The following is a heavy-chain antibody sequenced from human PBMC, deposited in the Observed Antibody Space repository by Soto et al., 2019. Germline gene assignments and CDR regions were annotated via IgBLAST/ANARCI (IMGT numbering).Heavy chain of an antibody. D-gene: IGHD3-10*01. Sequence: QVQLEQSGAEVKNPGSSVKVSCKASGGTLSDHGVAWLRQAPGQGPEWMGGTIPVSNAPKYAPKFQGRVTIAADKSTNIAYMELSSLRSEDTALYYCARGVFDSGNHHTGPSAFDIWGQGTMVIVSS. J-gene: IGHJ3*02. CDR2: TIPVSNAP. CDR1: GGTLSDHG. V-gene: IGHV1-69*06. CDR3: ARGVFDSGNHHTGPSAFDI.